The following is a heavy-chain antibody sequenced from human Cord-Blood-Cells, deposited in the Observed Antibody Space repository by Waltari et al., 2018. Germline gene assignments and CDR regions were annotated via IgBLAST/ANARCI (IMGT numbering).Heavy chain of an antibody. V-gene: IGHV3-53*01. CDR3: ARATSVVVPAAFDY. CDR1: GFTVSSNY. CDR2: IYSGGST. J-gene: IGHJ4*02. D-gene: IGHD2-2*01. Sequence: EVQLVESGGGLIQPGGSLRLFCAASGFTVSSNYISWVRQAPGKGLEWVSVIYSGGSTYYADSVKGRFTISRDNSKNTLYLQMNSLRAEDTAVYYCARATSVVVPAAFDYWGQGTLVTVSS.